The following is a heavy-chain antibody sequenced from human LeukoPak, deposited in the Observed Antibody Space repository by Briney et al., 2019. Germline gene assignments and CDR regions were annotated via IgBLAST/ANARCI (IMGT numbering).Heavy chain of an antibody. Sequence: GGSLRLSCAASGFTFSSYSMNWVRQAPGKGLEWVSSISSSSSYIYYADSVKGRFTISRDDSKNTLYLQMNSLRAEDTAMYYCAKDQETYYYGSGSYYGAYDYWGQGTPVTVSS. CDR3: AKDQETYYYGSGSYYGAYDY. J-gene: IGHJ4*02. CDR2: ISSSSSYI. V-gene: IGHV3-21*01. CDR1: GFTFSSYS. D-gene: IGHD3-10*01.